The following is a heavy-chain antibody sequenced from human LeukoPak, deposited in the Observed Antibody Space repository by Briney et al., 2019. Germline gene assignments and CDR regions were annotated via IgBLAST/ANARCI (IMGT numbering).Heavy chain of an antibody. J-gene: IGHJ4*02. CDR3: AKVKGLVPVIDY. V-gene: IGHV3-23*01. Sequence: PGGSLRLSCAASGFTFSSYAMSWVRQAPGKGLEWVSAISGSGGSTYYADSVKGRFTISRDNSKNTLYLQMNSLSAEDTAVYYCAKVKGLVPVIDYWGQGTLVTVSS. D-gene: IGHD2-2*01. CDR1: GFTFSSYA. CDR2: ISGSGGST.